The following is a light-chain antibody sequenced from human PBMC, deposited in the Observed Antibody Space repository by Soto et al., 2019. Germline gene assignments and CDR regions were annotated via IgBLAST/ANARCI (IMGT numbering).Light chain of an antibody. CDR2: LGS. J-gene: IGKJ1*01. Sequence: DRVMTQSPLSLPVTPGAPASISCRSSQSLLHSNGYNYLDWYLQKPGQSPQLLIYLGSNRASGVPDRFSGSGSGTDFTLKISRVEAEDVGVYYCMQALQTPRFGQGTKVEIK. V-gene: IGKV2-28*01. CDR3: MQALQTPR. CDR1: QSLLHSNGYNY.